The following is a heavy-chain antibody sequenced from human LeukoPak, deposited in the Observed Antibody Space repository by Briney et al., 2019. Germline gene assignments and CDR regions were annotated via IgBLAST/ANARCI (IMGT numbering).Heavy chain of an antibody. CDR2: IKQDGSEK. J-gene: IGHJ5*02. V-gene: IGHV3-7*01. CDR1: GFTFSIYW. CDR3: ARAGFGLGSYPRFDP. Sequence: GGSLRLSCAASGFTFSIYWMNWVRQAPGKGLEWVANIKQDGSEKYYVDSVKGRFTISRDNAKNLLYLQLNSLRPEDTAVYYCARAGFGLGSYPRFDPWGQGTLVTVSS. D-gene: IGHD3-10*01.